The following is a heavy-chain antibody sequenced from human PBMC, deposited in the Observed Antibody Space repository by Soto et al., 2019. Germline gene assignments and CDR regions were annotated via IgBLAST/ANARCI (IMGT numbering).Heavy chain of an antibody. CDR2: IIPNFGTA. Sequence: GASVKVSCKASGGTFSSYAISWVRQAPGQGLEWMGGIIPNFGTANYAQKLQGRVTMTTDASTSTAYMELRSLRSDDTAVYYCARDVPEWELSVRWFDPWGQGTLVTVSS. D-gene: IGHD1-26*01. CDR1: GGTFSSYA. CDR3: ARDVPEWELSVRWFDP. J-gene: IGHJ5*02. V-gene: IGHV1-69*05.